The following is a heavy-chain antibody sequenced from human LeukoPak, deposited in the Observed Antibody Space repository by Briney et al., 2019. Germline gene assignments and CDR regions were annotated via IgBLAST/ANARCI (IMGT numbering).Heavy chain of an antibody. CDR1: GDSISSGDYY. CDR3: ARGPITIFGVVPPHFFDY. CDR2: ISYSGST. Sequence: PSQTLSLTCTVSGDSISSGDYYWSWIRQHPGKGLEWIGYISYSGSTYFNPSLKSRLTISVVTSKNQFSLKLSSVTAADTAVYYCARGPITIFGVVPPHFFDYWGQGTLVTVSS. J-gene: IGHJ4*02. V-gene: IGHV4-31*03. D-gene: IGHD3-3*01.